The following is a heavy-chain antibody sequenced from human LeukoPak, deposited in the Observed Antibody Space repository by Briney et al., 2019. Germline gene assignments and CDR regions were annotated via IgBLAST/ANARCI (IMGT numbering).Heavy chain of an antibody. D-gene: IGHD2-2*01. Sequence: ASVKVSCKASGYTFTSYDINWARQATGQGLEWMGWMNPNSGNTGYAQKFQGRVTITRNTSISTAYMELSSLRSEDTAVYYCARNRRYCSSTSCYYYYYMDVWGKGTTGTISS. V-gene: IGHV1-8*03. CDR3: ARNRRYCSSTSCYYYYYMDV. J-gene: IGHJ6*03. CDR2: MNPNSGNT. CDR1: GYTFTSYD.